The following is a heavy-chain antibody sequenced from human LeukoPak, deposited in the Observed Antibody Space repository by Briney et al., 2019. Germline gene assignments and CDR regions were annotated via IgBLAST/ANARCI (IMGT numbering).Heavy chain of an antibody. Sequence: SETLSLTCTVSGVSISSYYWSWIRQPPGKGLEWIGYIYYSGSTNYNPSLKSRVTISVDTSKNQFSLKLSSVTAADTAVYYCAREEPYYDILTGYYSPNWYFDLWGRGTLVTVSS. CDR3: AREEPYYDILTGYYSPNWYFDL. CDR1: GVSISSYY. CDR2: IYYSGST. D-gene: IGHD3-9*01. V-gene: IGHV4-59*01. J-gene: IGHJ2*01.